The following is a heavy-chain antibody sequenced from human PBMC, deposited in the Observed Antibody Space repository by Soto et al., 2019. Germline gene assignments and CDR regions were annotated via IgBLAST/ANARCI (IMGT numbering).Heavy chain of an antibody. V-gene: IGHV5-51*01. J-gene: IGHJ3*02. Sequence: GESLKISCKGSGYSFTNYWIGWVRQMPGKGLEWMGIIYPGDSDTRYSPSFQGQVTISADKSISTAYLQWSSLKASDTAMYYCASVREYQLLLSAFDIWGQGTMVTVSS. CDR2: IYPGDSDT. D-gene: IGHD2-2*01. CDR1: GYSFTNYW. CDR3: ASVREYQLLLSAFDI.